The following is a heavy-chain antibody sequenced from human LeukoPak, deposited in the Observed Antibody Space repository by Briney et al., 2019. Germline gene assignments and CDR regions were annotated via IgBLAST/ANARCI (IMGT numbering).Heavy chain of an antibody. J-gene: IGHJ5*02. Sequence: ALVKVSCKASGYTFTSYGISWVRQAPGQGLEWMGWISAYNGNTNYAQKLQGRVTMTTDTSTSTAYMELRSLRSDDTAVYYCARAVLLRGWFDPWGQGTLVTVSS. D-gene: IGHD2-21*01. CDR1: GYTFTSYG. CDR3: ARAVLLRGWFDP. CDR2: ISAYNGNT. V-gene: IGHV1-18*01.